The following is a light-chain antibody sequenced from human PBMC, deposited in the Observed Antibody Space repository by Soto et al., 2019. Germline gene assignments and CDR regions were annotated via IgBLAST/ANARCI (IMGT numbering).Light chain of an antibody. CDR1: QSISSW. V-gene: IGKV1-5*03. J-gene: IGKJ2*01. Sequence: DIQMTQSPSTLSASVGDRVTITCRASQSISSWLAWYQQKPGKAPKLLIYKASSLESGVPSRFSGSGSGTEFNLTISSLQPDDFATYYCQQYNSSPWTFGQGTKLEIK. CDR3: QQYNSSPWT. CDR2: KAS.